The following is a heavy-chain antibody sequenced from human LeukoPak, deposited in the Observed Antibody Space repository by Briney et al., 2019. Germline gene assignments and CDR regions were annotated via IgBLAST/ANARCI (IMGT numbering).Heavy chain of an antibody. D-gene: IGHD6-13*01. J-gene: IGHJ6*02. Sequence: GGSLRLSCAASGFTFSSYGMHWVRQAPGKGLEWVAVIWYDGSNKYYADSVKGRFTISRDNSKNTLYLQMNSLRAEDTAVYYCAREDSSSSGMDVWGQGTTVTVSS. CDR3: AREDSSSSGMDV. CDR2: IWYDGSNK. CDR1: GFTFSSYG. V-gene: IGHV3-33*01.